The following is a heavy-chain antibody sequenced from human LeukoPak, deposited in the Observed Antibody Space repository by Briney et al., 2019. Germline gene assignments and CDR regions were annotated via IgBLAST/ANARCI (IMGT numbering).Heavy chain of an antibody. CDR2: IYYSGSP. CDR1: GGSISSSNYY. CDR3: ARQIATAATYYFHY. Sequence: SETLSLTCTVSGGSISSSNYYWVWVRQPPGKGLEWIGSIYYSGSPYYNSSLKSRVTISVDTSKNQFSLKLSSVTAADTAVYYCARQIATAATYYFHYWGQGTLITVSS. J-gene: IGHJ4*02. D-gene: IGHD6-13*01. V-gene: IGHV4-39*01.